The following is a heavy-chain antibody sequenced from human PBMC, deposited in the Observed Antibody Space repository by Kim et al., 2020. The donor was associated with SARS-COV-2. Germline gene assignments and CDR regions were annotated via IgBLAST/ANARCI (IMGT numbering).Heavy chain of an antibody. V-gene: IGHV4-4*07. D-gene: IGHD3-22*01. Sequence: SETLSLTCTVSGGSISSYYWSWIRQPAGKGLEWIGRIYTSGSTNYNPSLKSRVTMSVDTSKNQFSLKLSSVTAADTAVYYCASSYYYDSSGYYYEDYWGQGTLVTVSS. CDR2: IYTSGST. J-gene: IGHJ4*02. CDR1: GGSISSYY. CDR3: ASSYYYDSSGYYYEDY.